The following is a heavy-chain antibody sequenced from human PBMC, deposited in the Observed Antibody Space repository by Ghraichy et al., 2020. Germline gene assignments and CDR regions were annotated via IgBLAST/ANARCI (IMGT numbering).Heavy chain of an antibody. V-gene: IGHV3-48*01. Sequence: GESLNISCEASGFSFSHQSMTWVRQAPGKGLEWISYISATSDTKFYADFVKGRFTISRDNAKNLLYLQMSSLRAEDTAVYYCLRGYRSGRYSLWGQGTLVSFSS. J-gene: IGHJ4*02. CDR2: ISATSDTK. CDR1: GFSFSHQS. CDR3: LRGYRSGRYSL. D-gene: IGHD3-10*01.